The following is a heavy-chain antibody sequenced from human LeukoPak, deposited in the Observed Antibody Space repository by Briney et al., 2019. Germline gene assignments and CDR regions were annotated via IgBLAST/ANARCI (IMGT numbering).Heavy chain of an antibody. CDR2: INHSGST. CDR3: ARGLEQPKKGYMDV. J-gene: IGHJ6*03. CDR1: GGSFSGYY. Sequence: PSETLSLTCAVYGGSFSGYYWSWIRQPPGKGLEWIGEINHSGSTNYNPSLKSRVTISVDTSKNQFSLKLSSVTAADTAVYYCARGLEQPKKGYMDVWGKGTTVTVCS. V-gene: IGHV4-34*01.